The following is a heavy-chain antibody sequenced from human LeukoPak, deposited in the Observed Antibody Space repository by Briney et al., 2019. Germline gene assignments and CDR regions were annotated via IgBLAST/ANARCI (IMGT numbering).Heavy chain of an antibody. Sequence: GGSLRLSCAASRFIFSKYAMCWVRQAPGKGLEWVSGISASGVDTYYADSVKGRFTVSRDNYKSTLYLQIDSQRADDTAVYYGAKPDGLESGTSNYAFHVWGQGTMVTVSS. CDR3: AKPDGLESGTSNYAFHV. J-gene: IGHJ3*01. CDR1: RFIFSKYA. D-gene: IGHD1-26*01. V-gene: IGHV3-23*01. CDR2: ISASGVDT.